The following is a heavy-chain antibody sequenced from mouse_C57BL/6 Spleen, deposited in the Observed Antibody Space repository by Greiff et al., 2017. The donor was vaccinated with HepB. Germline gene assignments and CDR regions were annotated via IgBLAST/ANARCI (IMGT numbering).Heavy chain of an antibody. Sequence: QVQLQQPGAELVKPGASVKLSCKASGYTFTSYWMQWVKQRPGQGLEWIGEIDPSDSYTNYNQKFKGKATLTVDTSSSTAYMQLSSLTSEDSAVYYCARGESSGYLTWFDYWGQGTLVTVSA. CDR1: GYTFTSYW. CDR2: IDPSDSYT. V-gene: IGHV1-50*01. J-gene: IGHJ3*01. CDR3: ARGESSGYLTWFDY. D-gene: IGHD3-2*02.